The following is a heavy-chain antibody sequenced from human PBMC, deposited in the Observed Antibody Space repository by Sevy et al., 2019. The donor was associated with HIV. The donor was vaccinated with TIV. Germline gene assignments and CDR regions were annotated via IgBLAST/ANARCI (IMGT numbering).Heavy chain of an antibody. D-gene: IGHD2-8*01. CDR2: LSFGCGEI. CDR3: AREGCTKPHDY. CDR1: GFTFSKYS. V-gene: IGHV3-23*01. J-gene: IGHJ4*02. Sequence: GGSLRLSCAASGFTFSKYSMSWVRQPPGKGLEWVSTLSFGCGEINYADSVKGRFTISRENSKSSVYLQMNNLRPEDKAVYYCAREGCTKPHDYWGQGTLVTVSS.